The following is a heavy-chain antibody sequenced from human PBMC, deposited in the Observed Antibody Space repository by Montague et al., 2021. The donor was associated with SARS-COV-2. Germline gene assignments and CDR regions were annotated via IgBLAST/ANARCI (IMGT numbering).Heavy chain of an antibody. CDR2: IWNDGSDK. V-gene: IGHV3-33*06. CDR1: GFSFSRYG. CDR3: AKDGQRQLLSFFDA. J-gene: IGHJ4*02. Sequence: SLRLSFAASGFSFSRYGMNWVRQAPGKGLEWVALIWNDGSDKYYADSVKGRFTISRDNSKNMLFLHMNSLRAEDTATYYCAKDGQRQLLSFFDAWGQGALITGSS. D-gene: IGHD3-16*02.